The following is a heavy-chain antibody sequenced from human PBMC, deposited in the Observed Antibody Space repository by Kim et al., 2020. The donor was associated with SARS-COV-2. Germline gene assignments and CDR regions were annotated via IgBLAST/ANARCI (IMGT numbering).Heavy chain of an antibody. CDR3: ARDMTSRNSF. CDR1: GFSITDYY. CDR2: IYSGGTA. V-gene: IGHV3-53*01. D-gene: IGHD1-7*01. J-gene: IGHJ1*01. Sequence: GGSLRLSCVASGFSITDYYMTWVRQAPGEGLEWVAVIYSGGTANYVDSVKGRFTLSRDDSKNTVYLQMNRLRGEDTAVYYCARDMTSRNSFWGQGTQVTVSA.